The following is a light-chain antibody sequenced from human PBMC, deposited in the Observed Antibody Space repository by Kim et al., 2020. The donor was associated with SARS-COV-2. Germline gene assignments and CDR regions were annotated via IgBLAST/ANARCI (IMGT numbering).Light chain of an antibody. J-gene: IGKJ2*01. CDR1: QSVLYSSDNKNY. V-gene: IGKV4-1*01. Sequence: RATINCKSSQSVLYSSDNKNYLAWYQQKPGQPPKLLIYWASTRKSGVPDRFSGSGSGTDFTLTISSLQAEDVAVYYCQQYYSTPPTFGQGTKLEI. CDR2: WAS. CDR3: QQYYSTPPT.